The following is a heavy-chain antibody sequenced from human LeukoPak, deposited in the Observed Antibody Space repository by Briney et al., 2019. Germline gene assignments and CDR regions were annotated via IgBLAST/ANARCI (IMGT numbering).Heavy chain of an antibody. D-gene: IGHD1-26*01. CDR3: AKSLEGATSDH. J-gene: IGHJ4*02. CDR2: MNPNSGNT. Sequence: ASVKVSCKASGYTFTSYYIHWVRQATGQWLEWMGWMNPNSGNTGYAPKFQGRVTMTRDTSKATAYMELSSLRSEDTAVYYCAKSLEGATSDHWGQGTQVTVSP. CDR1: GYTFTSYY. V-gene: IGHV1-8*01.